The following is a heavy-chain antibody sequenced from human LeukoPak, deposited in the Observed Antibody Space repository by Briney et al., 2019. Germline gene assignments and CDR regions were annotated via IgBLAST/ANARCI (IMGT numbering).Heavy chain of an antibody. V-gene: IGHV1-2*02. D-gene: IGHD3-10*01. Sequence: ASVKVSCKTSGYTFTGYYMHWVRQAPGQGLEWMGWIYPSTGVTNYAAKFQGRVTMTRDTSSSTAYMELSRLQSDDTAVYYCAREFQRGWDYWGQGTLVPVSS. CDR3: AREFQRGWDY. J-gene: IGHJ4*02. CDR2: IYPSTGVT. CDR1: GYTFTGYY.